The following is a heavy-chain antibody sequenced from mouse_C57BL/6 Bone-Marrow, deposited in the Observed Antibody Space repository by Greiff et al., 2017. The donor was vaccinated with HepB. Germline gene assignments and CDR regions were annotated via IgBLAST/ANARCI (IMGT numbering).Heavy chain of an antibody. CDR1: GYTFTDYE. J-gene: IGHJ2*01. V-gene: IGHV1-15*01. CDR3: TGREAYYYGGSPYYSDY. CDR2: IDPETGGT. D-gene: IGHD1-1*01. Sequence: VQRVESGAELVRPGASVTLSCKASGYTFTDYEMHWVKQTPVHGLEWIGAIDPETGGTAYNQKFKGKAILTADKSSSTAYMELRSLTSEDSAVYYCTGREAYYYGGSPYYSDYWGQGTTLTVSS.